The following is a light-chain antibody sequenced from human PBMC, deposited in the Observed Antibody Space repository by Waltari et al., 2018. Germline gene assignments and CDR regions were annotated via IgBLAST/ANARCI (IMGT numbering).Light chain of an antibody. CDR3: QQYYDYPGT. CDR1: QGIRIY. V-gene: IGKV1-8*01. J-gene: IGKJ1*01. Sequence: AIRMTQSPSSISASTGDTVTISCRASQGIRIYLAWYQQKPGTAPKLLMYATSTLQTGVPSRFSGGGSGTDFTLTISRLQSDDFAIYYCQQYYDYPGTFGQGTKVEVK. CDR2: ATS.